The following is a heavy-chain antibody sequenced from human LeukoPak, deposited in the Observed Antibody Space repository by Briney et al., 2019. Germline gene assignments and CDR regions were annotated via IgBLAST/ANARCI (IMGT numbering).Heavy chain of an antibody. Sequence: SETLSLTCTVSGGSISSSSYYWGWTRQPPGKGLEWIGSIYYSGSTYYNPSLKSRVTISVDTPKNQFSLKLSSVTAADTAVYYCASLEAMAEDAFDIWGQGTMVTVSS. CDR2: IYYSGST. J-gene: IGHJ3*02. CDR1: GGSISSSSYY. V-gene: IGHV4-39*01. CDR3: ASLEAMAEDAFDI. D-gene: IGHD5-24*01.